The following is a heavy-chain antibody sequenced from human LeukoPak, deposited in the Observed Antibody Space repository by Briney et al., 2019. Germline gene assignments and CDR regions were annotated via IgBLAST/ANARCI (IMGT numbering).Heavy chain of an antibody. CDR2: INHSGRT. CDR3: VDWLGERWFDP. J-gene: IGHJ5*02. CDR1: GASFSTYY. V-gene: IGHV4-34*01. Sequence: SETLSLTCAVHGASFSTYYWSWLRQPPGKGLEWIGEINHSGRTHYNPSLKSRVTISVDTSKNDFSLSLRLSSVTAADTAVYYCVDWLGERWFDPWGQGTLVTVSS. D-gene: IGHD3-10*01.